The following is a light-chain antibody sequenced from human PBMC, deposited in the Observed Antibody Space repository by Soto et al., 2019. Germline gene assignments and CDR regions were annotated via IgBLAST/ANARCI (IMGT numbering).Light chain of an antibody. Sequence: QSVLTQPASVSGSPGQSITISCTGTSSDIGAYEYVSWYQQHPGKAPKLLIYEVTNRPSGVSPRFSGSKSANTASLTISGLQAEDEAHYYCSSYATNRSVVFGGGTKLTVL. CDR3: SSYATNRSVV. J-gene: IGLJ2*01. CDR1: SSDIGAYEY. V-gene: IGLV2-14*01. CDR2: EVT.